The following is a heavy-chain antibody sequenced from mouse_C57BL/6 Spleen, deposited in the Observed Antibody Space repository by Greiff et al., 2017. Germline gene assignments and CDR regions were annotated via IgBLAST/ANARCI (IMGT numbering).Heavy chain of an antibody. CDR3: ARDGPYDYDVEFAC. CDR2: INPSNGGT. Sequence: QVQLQQPGTELVKPGASVKLSCKASGYTFTSYWMHWVKQRPGQGLEWIGNINPSNGGTNYNEKFKSKATLTVDKSSSTAYMQLSSLTSEDSAVYEGARDGPYDYDVEFACWGQGTLVTVSA. CDR1: GYTFTSYW. J-gene: IGHJ3*01. V-gene: IGHV1-53*01. D-gene: IGHD2-4*01.